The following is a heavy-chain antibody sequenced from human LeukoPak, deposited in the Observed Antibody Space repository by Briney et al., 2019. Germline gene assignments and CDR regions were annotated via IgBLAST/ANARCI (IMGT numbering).Heavy chain of an antibody. D-gene: IGHD2-2*01. CDR2: FDPEDGET. V-gene: IGHV1-24*01. CDR1: GYALTELS. CDR3: ATDRYCSSTSCLPIDY. J-gene: IGHJ4*02. Sequence: ASVKVSCKVSGYALTELSMHWVRQAPGKGLEWMGGFDPEDGETIYAQKFQGRVTMTEDTSTDTAYMELSSLRSEDTAVYYCATDRYCSSTSCLPIDYWGQGTLVTVSS.